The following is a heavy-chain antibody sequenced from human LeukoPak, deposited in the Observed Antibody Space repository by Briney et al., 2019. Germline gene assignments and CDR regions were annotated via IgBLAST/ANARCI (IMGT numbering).Heavy chain of an antibody. Sequence: ASVKVSCKASANTFTSYYIHWVRQAAGKGLEWMGGIYPSGDSTDYAQRFQGRVTMSADASTNTVYMELRSLTSGDTAIYYCARGRAMVVGVTGVPFDYWGQGTLVTVSS. J-gene: IGHJ4*02. D-gene: IGHD2-21*02. CDR3: ARGRAMVVGVTGVPFDY. CDR2: IYPSGDST. V-gene: IGHV1-46*01. CDR1: ANTFTSYY.